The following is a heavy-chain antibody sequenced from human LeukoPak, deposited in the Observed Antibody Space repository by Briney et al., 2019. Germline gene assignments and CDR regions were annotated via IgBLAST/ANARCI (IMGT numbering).Heavy chain of an antibody. D-gene: IGHD3-10*01. CDR3: AREDYGSGSYDY. CDR2: ISAYNGNT. Sequence: ASVKVSCKASGYTFTSYGISWVRQAPGQGLEWMGWISAYNGNTNYAQKLQGRVTMTTDTSTSTAYMELSRLRSDDTAVYYCAREDYGSGSYDYWGQGTLVTVSS. CDR1: GYTFTSYG. V-gene: IGHV1-18*01. J-gene: IGHJ4*02.